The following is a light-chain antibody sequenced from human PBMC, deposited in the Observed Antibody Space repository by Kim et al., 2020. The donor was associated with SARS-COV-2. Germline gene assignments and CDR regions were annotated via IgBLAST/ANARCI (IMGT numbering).Light chain of an antibody. Sequence: QSITISCTGTSSDVGGYNYVYWYQQHPGKAPKLMIYDVSNRPSGVSNRFSGSKSGNTASLTISGLQAEDEADYYCSSYTSSSTLGVFGGGTQLTVL. V-gene: IGLV2-14*03. CDR1: SSDVGGYNY. J-gene: IGLJ3*02. CDR2: DVS. CDR3: SSYTSSSTLGV.